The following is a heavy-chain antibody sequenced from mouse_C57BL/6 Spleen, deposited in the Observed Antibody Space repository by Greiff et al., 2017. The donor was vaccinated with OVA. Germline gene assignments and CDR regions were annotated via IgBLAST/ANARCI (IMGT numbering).Heavy chain of an antibody. CDR1: GYALSSSW. CDR3: ARFSAAQAGFAY. D-gene: IGHD3-2*02. CDR2: IYPGDGDT. Sequence: QVQLKQSGPELVKPGASVKISCKASGYALSSSWMNWVKQRPGKGLEWIGRIYPGDGDTNYNGKFKGKATLTADKSSSTAYMQLSSLTSEDSAVCFCARFSAAQAGFAYWGQGTLVTVSA. V-gene: IGHV1-82*01. J-gene: IGHJ3*01.